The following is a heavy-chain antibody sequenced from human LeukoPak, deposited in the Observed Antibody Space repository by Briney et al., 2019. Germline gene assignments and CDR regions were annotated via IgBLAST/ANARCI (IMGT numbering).Heavy chain of an antibody. CDR2: INPNSGGT. V-gene: IGHV1-2*02. D-gene: IGHD6-6*01. CDR3: ARDSSSEYYYYYYMDV. Sequence: ASVTVSCKASGYTFTGYYMHWVRQAPGQGLEWMGWINPNSGGTNYAQKFQGRVTMTRDTSISTAYMELSRLRSDDTAVYYCARDSSSEYYYYYYMDVWGKGTTVTVSS. J-gene: IGHJ6*03. CDR1: GYTFTGYY.